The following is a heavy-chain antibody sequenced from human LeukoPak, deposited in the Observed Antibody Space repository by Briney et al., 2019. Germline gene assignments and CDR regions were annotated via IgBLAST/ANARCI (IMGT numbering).Heavy chain of an antibody. Sequence: QPGRSLRLSCAASGFTFSSYGMHWVRQAPGKGLEWVAFIRYDGSNKYYADSVKGRFTISRDNSKNTLYLQMNSLRAEDTAVYYCAKCSLTLLHYFDYWGQGTLVTVSS. CDR3: AKCSLTLLHYFDY. J-gene: IGHJ4*02. CDR2: IRYDGSNK. D-gene: IGHD3-10*02. CDR1: GFTFSSYG. V-gene: IGHV3-30*02.